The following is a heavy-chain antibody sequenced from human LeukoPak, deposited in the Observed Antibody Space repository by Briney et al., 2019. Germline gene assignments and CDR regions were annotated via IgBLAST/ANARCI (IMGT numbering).Heavy chain of an antibody. V-gene: IGHV1-18*01. CDR3: ASRGSQWPISDY. CDR2: ISAYNGNT. CDR1: GYTFTSYG. D-gene: IGHD6-19*01. J-gene: IGHJ4*02. Sequence: ASVTVSCKASGYTFTSYGIRWVRRAPGQGLEWMGWISAYNGNTSYAQKLQGRVTMTTDTSTSTAYMELRSLRSDDTAVYYCASRGSQWPISDYWGQGTLVTVSS.